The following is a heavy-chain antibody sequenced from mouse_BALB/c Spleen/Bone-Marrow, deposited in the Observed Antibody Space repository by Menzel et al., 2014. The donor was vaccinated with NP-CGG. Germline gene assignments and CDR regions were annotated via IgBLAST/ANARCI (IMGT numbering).Heavy chain of an antibody. V-gene: IGHV4-1*02. D-gene: IGHD1-2*01. J-gene: IGHJ2*01. Sequence: EVKLQESGGGLVQPGGSLKLSCTASGFDFSRYWMSWVRQAPGKGLQWLGEINPESSTINYTPSLKDKFIISRDNAKNTLYLQMNKVRSEDTALYYCARLTYYGLSDYWGQGTTLTVSS. CDR2: INPESSTI. CDR1: GFDFSRYW. CDR3: ARLTYYGLSDY.